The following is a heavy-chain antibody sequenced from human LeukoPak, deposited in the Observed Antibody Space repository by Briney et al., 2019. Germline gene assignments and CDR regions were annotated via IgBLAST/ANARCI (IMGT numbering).Heavy chain of an antibody. CDR3: ASSGWYDVRWFDP. J-gene: IGHJ5*02. D-gene: IGHD6-19*01. Sequence: PGGSLRLSCAASGFTFSSYSMNWVRQAPGKGLEWVSSISSSGSYIYYADSVKGRFTISRDNAKSSLYLQMNSLRAEDTAVYYCASSGWYDVRWFDPWGQGTLVTVSS. V-gene: IGHV3-21*01. CDR1: GFTFSSYS. CDR2: ISSSGSYI.